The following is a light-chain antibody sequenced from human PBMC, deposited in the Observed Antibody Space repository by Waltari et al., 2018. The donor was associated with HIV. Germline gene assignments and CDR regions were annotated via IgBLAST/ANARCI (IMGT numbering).Light chain of an antibody. CDR2: DVD. CDR1: DIAFGLYTF. Sequence: AVPQPASVSGLPGQSTPISCTVDDIAFGLYTFSSWYQQPSDNPPRLLLHDVDSRASGVSDRFSGSMSGNTASLTISGLRAEDEGHYYCASFTDDNTVIFGGGTEVTVL. J-gene: IGLJ2*01. CDR3: ASFTDDNTVI. V-gene: IGLV2-14*03.